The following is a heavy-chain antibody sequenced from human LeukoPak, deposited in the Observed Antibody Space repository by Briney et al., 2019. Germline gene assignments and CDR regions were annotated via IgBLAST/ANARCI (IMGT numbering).Heavy chain of an antibody. CDR3: ARVEIDDSSGYYYDY. Sequence: GGSLRLSCAASGFTFSNYAMSWVRQAPGKGLEWVSTISGSGGSTYYADSVKGQFTISRDNSKNTLYLQMNSLRAEDTAVYYCARVEIDDSSGYYYDYWGQGTLVTVSS. J-gene: IGHJ4*02. D-gene: IGHD3-22*01. CDR1: GFTFSNYA. V-gene: IGHV3-23*01. CDR2: ISGSGGST.